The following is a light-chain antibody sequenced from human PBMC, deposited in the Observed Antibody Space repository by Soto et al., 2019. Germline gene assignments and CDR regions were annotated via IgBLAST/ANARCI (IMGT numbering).Light chain of an antibody. V-gene: IGLV2-23*01. Sequence: QSALTQPASVSGSPGNSTTISSTGPGSDVGSYNLVSWYQQHPGKAPKLMIYEGSKRPSGVSNRFSGSKSGNTASLTISGLQAEDEADYYCCSYAGSSTLVFGGGTKLTVL. J-gene: IGLJ2*01. CDR2: EGS. CDR3: CSYAGSSTLV. CDR1: GSDVGSYNL.